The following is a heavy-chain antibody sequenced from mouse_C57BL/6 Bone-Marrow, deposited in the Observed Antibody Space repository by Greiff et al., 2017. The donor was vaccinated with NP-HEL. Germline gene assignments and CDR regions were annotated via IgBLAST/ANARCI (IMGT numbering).Heavy chain of an antibody. CDR1: GFTFSDYY. CDR2: INYDGSST. J-gene: IGHJ4*01. V-gene: IGHV5-16*01. CDR3: ARDPSVYAMDY. Sequence: EVMLVESEGGLVQPGSSMKLSCTASGFTFSDYYMAWVRQVPEKGLEWVANINYDGSSTYYLDSLMSRFIISRDNAKNILYLQMSSLKSEDTATYYCARDPSVYAMDYWGQGTSVTVSS.